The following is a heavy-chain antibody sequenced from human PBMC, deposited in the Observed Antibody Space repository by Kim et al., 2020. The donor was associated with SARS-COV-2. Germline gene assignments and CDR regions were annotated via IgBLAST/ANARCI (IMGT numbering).Heavy chain of an antibody. CDR2: ISGTTDYT. CDR3: ARVPNGSGSWYYFDY. CDR1: EFTFRDYY. D-gene: IGHD3-10*01. Sequence: VGSLRLSCAASEFTFRDYYMSWIRQTPGKGLEWLSYISGTTDYTNYADSVKGRFTISRENAKNSLYLQMNSLRADDTAVYYCARVPNGSGSWYYFDYWGQGTLVTVSS. V-gene: IGHV3-11*05. J-gene: IGHJ4*02.